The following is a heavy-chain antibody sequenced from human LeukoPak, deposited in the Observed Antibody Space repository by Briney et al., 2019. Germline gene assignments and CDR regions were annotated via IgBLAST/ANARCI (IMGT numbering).Heavy chain of an antibody. Sequence: KPSETLSLTCTVAGGSISSYYWSWIRQPVRKELEWIGRIYTSGSTNYNPSLKSRVTMSVDTSKNQFSLKLSSVTAADTAVYYCARDTFVVVPAAIWFDPWGQGTLVTVSS. CDR1: GGSISSYY. CDR3: ARDTFVVVPAAIWFDP. J-gene: IGHJ5*02. V-gene: IGHV4-4*07. D-gene: IGHD2-2*01. CDR2: IYTSGST.